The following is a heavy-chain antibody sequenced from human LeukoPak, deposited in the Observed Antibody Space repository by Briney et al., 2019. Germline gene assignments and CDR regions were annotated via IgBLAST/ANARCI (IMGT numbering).Heavy chain of an antibody. J-gene: IGHJ4*02. Sequence: PSQTLSLTCAVSGGSISSGGYSWSWIRQPPGKGLEWIGYIYHSGSTYYNPSLKSRVTISVDRSKNQFSLKLSSVTAADTAVYYCARVVIYDSSGYPDYWGQGTLVTVSS. CDR2: IYHSGST. V-gene: IGHV4-30-2*01. D-gene: IGHD3-22*01. CDR1: GGSISSGGYS. CDR3: ARVVIYDSSGYPDY.